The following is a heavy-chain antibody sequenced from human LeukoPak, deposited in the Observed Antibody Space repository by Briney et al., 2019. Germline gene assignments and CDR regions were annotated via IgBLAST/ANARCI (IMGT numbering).Heavy chain of an antibody. Sequence: GGSLRLSCAASGFTFSSYSMTWVRQAPGKGLEWVSSISSSSSYIYYADSVKGRFTISRDNAKNSLYLQMNSLRAEDTAVYYCARVSYDFWSGYYYYYYYGVDVWGQGTTVTVSS. D-gene: IGHD3-3*01. V-gene: IGHV3-21*01. CDR3: ARVSYDFWSGYYYYYYYGVDV. CDR2: ISSSSSYI. J-gene: IGHJ6*02. CDR1: GFTFSSYS.